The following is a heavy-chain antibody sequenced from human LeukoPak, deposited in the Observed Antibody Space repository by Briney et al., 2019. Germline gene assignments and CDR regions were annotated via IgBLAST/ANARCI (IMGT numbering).Heavy chain of an antibody. CDR1: GFNFITAA. CDR2: IGSSGGST. J-gene: IGHJ3*01. D-gene: IGHD5-24*01. Sequence: PGGSLRLSYAASGFNFITAAMTWVRQAPGKGLEWVSPIGSSGGSTYYADSVKGRFTISRDNFNHTLSLQMNSLRVEDTAIYYCVKDIQLSTWGLGTMVTVSS. CDR3: VKDIQLST. V-gene: IGHV3-23*01.